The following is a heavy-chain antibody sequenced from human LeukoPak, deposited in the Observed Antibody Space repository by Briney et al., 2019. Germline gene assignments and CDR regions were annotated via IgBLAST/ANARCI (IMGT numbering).Heavy chain of an antibody. CDR3: ARDPYSGSYGADYYYYMDV. V-gene: IGHV3-53*01. D-gene: IGHD1-26*01. CDR1: GFTVSSDS. CDR2: IYSGGST. J-gene: IGHJ6*03. Sequence: PGGSLRLSCTVSGFTVSSDSVSWVRQAPGKGLEWVSFIYSGGSTHYADSVKGRFTISRDNAKSSLYLQMNGLRAEDTAVYYCARDPYSGSYGADYYYYMDVWGKGTTVTISS.